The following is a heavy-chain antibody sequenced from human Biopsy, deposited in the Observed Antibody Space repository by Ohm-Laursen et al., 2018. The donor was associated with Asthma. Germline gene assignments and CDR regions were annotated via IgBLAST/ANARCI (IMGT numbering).Heavy chain of an antibody. CDR2: INSVFGTT. D-gene: IGHD2-2*01. Sequence: SVKVSCKSLGGTFNTYVIGWVGQAPGQGLEWMGGINSVFGTTTYPQKFQDKVTITADDSTSTVYMELSSLRSEDTAVYYCARKAGSCISRTCYSLDFWGQGTLVTVSS. J-gene: IGHJ4*02. V-gene: IGHV1-69*13. CDR1: GGTFNTYV. CDR3: ARKAGSCISRTCYSLDF.